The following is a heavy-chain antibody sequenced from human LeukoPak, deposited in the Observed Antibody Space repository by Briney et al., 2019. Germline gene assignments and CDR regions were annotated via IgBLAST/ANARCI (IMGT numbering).Heavy chain of an antibody. V-gene: IGHV3-48*02. CDR2: ISTSRSTI. CDR3: ARSFDH. J-gene: IGHJ4*02. Sequence: GGSLRLSCAASGFTFSNFDMNWVRLAPGKGLEWVSYISTSRSTIYYADSVKGRFTISRDNAKDSLYLQMNNLRDDDTAVYICARSFDHWGQGTLATVSS. CDR1: GFTFSNFD.